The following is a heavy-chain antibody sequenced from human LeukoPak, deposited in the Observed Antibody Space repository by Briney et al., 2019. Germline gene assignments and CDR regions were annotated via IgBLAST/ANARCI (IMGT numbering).Heavy chain of an antibody. Sequence: ASVKVSCKASGYTFTGYYMHWVRQAPGQGLEWRGWINPNSGGTNYAQTFKGRVTMTWETSSSTAYMEMTRVRSDDTAVYSCARDLYSGGSTGAFDIWGQATMVTVSS. J-gene: IGHJ3*02. CDR2: INPNSGGT. CDR1: GYTFTGYY. CDR3: ARDLYSGGSTGAFDI. D-gene: IGHD6-19*01. V-gene: IGHV1-2*02.